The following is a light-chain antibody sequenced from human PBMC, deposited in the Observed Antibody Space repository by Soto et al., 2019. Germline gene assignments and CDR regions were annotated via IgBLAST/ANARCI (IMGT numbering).Light chain of an antibody. J-gene: IGKJ1*01. CDR2: RVS. CDR1: KSLVYSDGNPH. V-gene: IGKV2-30*01. Sequence: DVVLTQSPLSLPVNFGQPASISCRSSKSLVYSDGNPHLSWFHQRPGQSPRRLIYRVSSRDSGVPDRFSGRGSGTDFTLEISRVEAEYVGIYFCTQGAPWPRTLGQGTKVE. CDR3: TQGAPWPRT.